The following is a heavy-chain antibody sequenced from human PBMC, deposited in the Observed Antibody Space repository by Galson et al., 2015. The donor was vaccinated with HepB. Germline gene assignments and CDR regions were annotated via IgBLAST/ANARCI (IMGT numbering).Heavy chain of an antibody. V-gene: IGHV4-30-2*01. CDR2: IYHSGST. D-gene: IGHD2-2*01. J-gene: IGHJ5*02. CDR3: ARTLGYCSSTSCQNWFDP. CDR1: GGSISSGGYS. Sequence: TLSLTCAVSGGSISSGGYSWSWIRQLPGKGLEWIGYIYHSGSTYYNPSLKSRVTISVDRSKNQFSLKLSSVTAADTAVYYCARTLGYCSSTSCQNWFDPWGQGTLVTVSS.